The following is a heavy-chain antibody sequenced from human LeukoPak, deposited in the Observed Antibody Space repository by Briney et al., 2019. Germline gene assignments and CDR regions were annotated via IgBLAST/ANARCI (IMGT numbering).Heavy chain of an antibody. V-gene: IGHV3-23*01. J-gene: IGHJ5*02. CDR1: GFTFSSYG. CDR3: AKSRSGYYYKSFDP. Sequence: GGSLRLSCAASGFTFSSYGMTWVRQAPGKGLEWVSSISGNGVGTYYADSVKGRFTISRDNSKNTLYLQMNSLRAEDTAIYYCAKSRSGYYYKSFDPWGQGTLVTVSS. D-gene: IGHD3-22*01. CDR2: ISGNGVGT.